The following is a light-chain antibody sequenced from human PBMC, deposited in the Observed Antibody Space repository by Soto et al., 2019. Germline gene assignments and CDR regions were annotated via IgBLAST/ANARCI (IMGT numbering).Light chain of an antibody. CDR3: QQYGSSPPWT. V-gene: IGKV3-20*01. CDR1: QSVSSSY. J-gene: IGKJ1*01. Sequence: EIMLTQSPGAVSLSQGERATLSCRASQSVSSSYLAWYQQKPGQAPRLLIYGASSRATGIPDRFSGSGSGTDFTLTISRLEPEDFAVYYCQQYGSSPPWTFGQGTKVDI. CDR2: GAS.